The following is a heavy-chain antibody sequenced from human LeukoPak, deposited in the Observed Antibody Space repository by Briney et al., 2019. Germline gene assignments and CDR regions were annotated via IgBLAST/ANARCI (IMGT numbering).Heavy chain of an antibody. J-gene: IGHJ6*02. CDR2: INPSGGST. V-gene: IGHV1-46*01. CDR1: GYTFTSYY. D-gene: IGHD3-16*02. CDR3: ARDLVITFGGVITNYYYGMDV. Sequence: ASVKVSCKASGYTFTSYYMHWVRQAPGQGLEWMGIINPSGGSTSYAQKFQGRVTMTRDTSTSTVYMELSSLRSEDTAVYYCARDLVITFGGVITNYYYGMDVWGQGTTVTVSS.